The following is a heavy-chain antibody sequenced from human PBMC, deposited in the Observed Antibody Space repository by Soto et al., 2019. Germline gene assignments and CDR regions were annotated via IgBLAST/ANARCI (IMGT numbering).Heavy chain of an antibody. D-gene: IGHD7-27*01. CDR1: GYTFTSYY. Sequence: ASVKVSCKASGYTFTSYYMHWVRQAPGQGLEWMGIINPSGGSTSYAQKFQGRVTMTRDTSTSTVYMELSSLRSEDTAVYYCARDPQLTGYYYYGMDVWGQGTTVTVS. CDR3: ARDPQLTGYYYYGMDV. V-gene: IGHV1-46*01. CDR2: INPSGGST. J-gene: IGHJ6*02.